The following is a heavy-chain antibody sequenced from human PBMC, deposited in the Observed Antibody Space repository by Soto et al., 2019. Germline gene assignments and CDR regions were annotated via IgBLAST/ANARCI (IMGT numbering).Heavy chain of an antibody. V-gene: IGHV1-2*04. CDR1: GYTFTGYY. CDR3: ARPGIMTGHGYDSSSKNPSFYX. D-gene: IGHD3-22*01. J-gene: IGHJ4*02. CDR2: INPNSGGT. Sequence: ASVKVSCKASGYTFTGYYMHWVRQAPGQGLEWMGLINPNSGGTNYAHKFQGCVTMTRDTSISTAYMELGRLRSDDTAVHYCARPGIMTGHGYDSSSKNPSFYXWSKGTLVTVCX.